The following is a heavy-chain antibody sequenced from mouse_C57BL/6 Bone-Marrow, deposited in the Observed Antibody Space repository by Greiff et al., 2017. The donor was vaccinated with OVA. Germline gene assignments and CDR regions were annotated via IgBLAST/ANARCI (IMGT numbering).Heavy chain of an antibody. V-gene: IGHV5-9-1*02. J-gene: IGHJ1*03. CDR3: TRDYGYDDWYFDV. D-gene: IGHD2-2*01. CDR2: ISSGGDYI. Sequence: EVKVEESGEGLVKPGGSLTLSCAASGFTFSSYAMSRVRQTPEKRLEWVAYISSGGDYIYYADTVKGRFTISRDNARNTLYLQMSSLKSEDTAMYYCTRDYGYDDWYFDVWGTGTTVTVSS. CDR1: GFTFSSYA.